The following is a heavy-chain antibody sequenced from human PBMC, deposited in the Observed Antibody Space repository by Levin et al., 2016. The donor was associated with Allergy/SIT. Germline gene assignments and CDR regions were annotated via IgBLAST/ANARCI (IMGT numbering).Heavy chain of an antibody. CDR1: GYTFAGRY. CDR2: INPNSGAT. Sequence: ASVKVSCKASGYTFAGRYIHWVRQAPGQGLEWVGWINPNSGATNYAQKFQGRVTLTRDTSISTAYMELSSLRSDDTAVYYCARDPMNVYGSGSSDNYHYYYYMDVWGKGTTVTVSS. V-gene: IGHV1-2*02. J-gene: IGHJ6*03. CDR3: ARDPMNVYGSGSSDNYHYYYYMDV. D-gene: IGHD3-10*01.